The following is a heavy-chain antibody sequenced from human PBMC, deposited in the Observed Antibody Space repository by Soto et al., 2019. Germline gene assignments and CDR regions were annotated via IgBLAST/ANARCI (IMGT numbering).Heavy chain of an antibody. Sequence: SLRLSCAASGFNFSSYVMHWVRQAPGKGLEWVAVIWYDGGNKYCADSVKGRFTISRDNSKNTLYLQMNSLRAEDTAVYYCARDGQWLPRDGLRSSYYFDYWGQGTLVTVSS. CDR2: IWYDGGNK. D-gene: IGHD6-19*01. CDR1: GFNFSSYV. V-gene: IGHV3-33*01. J-gene: IGHJ4*02. CDR3: ARDGQWLPRDGLRSSYYFDY.